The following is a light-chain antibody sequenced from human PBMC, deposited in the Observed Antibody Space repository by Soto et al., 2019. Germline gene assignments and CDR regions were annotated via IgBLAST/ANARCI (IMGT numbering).Light chain of an antibody. V-gene: IGLV2-14*01. CDR2: EVS. Sequence: QLVLTQPASVSGSPGQSITISCTGTSSDVGGYNYVSWYQQHPGKAPKLMIYEVSNRPSGVSNRFSGSKSGNTASLTISGLQAEDEADYYCSSYTSTNTLAFGGGTKLTVL. CDR3: SSYTSTNTLA. CDR1: SSDVGGYNY. J-gene: IGLJ2*01.